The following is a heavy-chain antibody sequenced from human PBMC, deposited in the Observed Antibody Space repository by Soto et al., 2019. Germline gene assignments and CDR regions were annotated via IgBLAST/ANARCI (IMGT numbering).Heavy chain of an antibody. V-gene: IGHV3-30*18. D-gene: IGHD6-19*01. CDR2: ISYDGRNK. J-gene: IGHJ3*02. Sequence: QVQLVESGGGVVQPGRSLRLSCAASGFTFSSYGMHWVRQAPGKGLEWVEVISYDGRNKYYADYVKGRFTISRDNSKNTLSLQMNSLRAEDTAVYYCAKDCGYSSGWANDAFDICGQGTMVTVSS. CDR1: GFTFSSYG. CDR3: AKDCGYSSGWANDAFDI.